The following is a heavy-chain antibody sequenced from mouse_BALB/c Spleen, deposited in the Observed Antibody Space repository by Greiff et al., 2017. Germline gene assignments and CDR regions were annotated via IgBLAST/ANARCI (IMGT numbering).Heavy chain of an antibody. Sequence: QVQLQQSGAELAKPGASVKMSCKASGYTFTSYWMHWVKQRPGQGLEWIGYINPSTGYTEYNQKFKDKATLTADKSSSTAYMQLSSLTSEDSAVYYCARDPYFDYWGQGTTLTVSA. V-gene: IGHV1-7*01. CDR2: INPSTGYT. J-gene: IGHJ2*01. CDR3: ARDPYFDY. CDR1: GYTFTSYW.